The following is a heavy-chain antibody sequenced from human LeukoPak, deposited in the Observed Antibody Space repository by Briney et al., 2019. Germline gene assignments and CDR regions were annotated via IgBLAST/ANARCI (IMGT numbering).Heavy chain of an antibody. D-gene: IGHD6-6*01. CDR3: ARESWSSYSSSSSTPAGDY. J-gene: IGHJ4*02. V-gene: IGHV1-69*13. CDR1: GGTFSSYA. Sequence: GASVRVSCKASGGTFSSYAISWVRQAPGQGLEWMGGIIPIFGTANYAQKFQGRVTITADESTSTAYMELSSLRSEDTAVYYCARESWSSYSSSSSTPAGDYWGQGTLVTVSS. CDR2: IIPIFGTA.